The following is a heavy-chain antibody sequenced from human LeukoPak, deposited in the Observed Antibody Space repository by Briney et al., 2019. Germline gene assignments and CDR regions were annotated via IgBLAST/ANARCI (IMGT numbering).Heavy chain of an antibody. CDR2: IYYSGST. Sequence: SETLSLTCAVSGGSISSGGYSWSWIRQPPGKGLEWIGYIYYSGSTNYNPSLKSRVTISVDTSKNQFSLKLSSVTAADTAVYYCAREGGGLKYWGQGTLVTVSS. J-gene: IGHJ4*02. CDR1: GGSISSGGYS. D-gene: IGHD2-15*01. V-gene: IGHV4-61*08. CDR3: AREGGGLKY.